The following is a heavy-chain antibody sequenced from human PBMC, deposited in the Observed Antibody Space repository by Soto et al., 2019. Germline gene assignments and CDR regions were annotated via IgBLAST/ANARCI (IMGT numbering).Heavy chain of an antibody. Sequence: AASVKVSCKASGYTFTSYDINWVRQATGQGLEWMGWMSPNSGNTGYAQKFQGRVTMTRNTSISTAYMELSSLRSEDTAVYYCARLGEVFGVVTADAFDIWGQGTMVTVSS. J-gene: IGHJ3*02. CDR2: MSPNSGNT. D-gene: IGHD3-3*01. V-gene: IGHV1-8*01. CDR3: ARLGEVFGVVTADAFDI. CDR1: GYTFTSYD.